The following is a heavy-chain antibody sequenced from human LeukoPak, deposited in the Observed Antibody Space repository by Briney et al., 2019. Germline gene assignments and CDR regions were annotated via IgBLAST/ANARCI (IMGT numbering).Heavy chain of an antibody. V-gene: IGHV1-46*01. CDR2: INPSGDST. CDR1: GYTFTSYY. D-gene: IGHD2-21*02. Sequence: ASVKVSCTASGYTFTSYYMHWVRQAPGQGLEWMGIINPSGDSTSYAQKFQGRVTMTRDTSTSTVYMELSSLRSEDTAVYYCARAPCGGDCYSGFDYWGQGTLVTVSS. CDR3: ARAPCGGDCYSGFDY. J-gene: IGHJ4*02.